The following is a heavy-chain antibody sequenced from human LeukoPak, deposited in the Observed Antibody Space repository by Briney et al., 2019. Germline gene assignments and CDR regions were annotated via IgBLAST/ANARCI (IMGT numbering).Heavy chain of an antibody. CDR3: TAIRVGRNWFDP. D-gene: IGHD1-14*01. J-gene: IGHJ5*02. CDR2: ISYDGSNE. V-gene: IGHV3-30*03. CDR1: GFTFSRHD. Sequence: GRSLRLSCAPSGFTFSRHDMHWVRQAPGKGLEWVAVISYDGSNEYYADSVRGRLTISRDSSKNTLYLQMNSLRPEDTALYYCTAIRVGRNWFDPWGQGTLVTVSS.